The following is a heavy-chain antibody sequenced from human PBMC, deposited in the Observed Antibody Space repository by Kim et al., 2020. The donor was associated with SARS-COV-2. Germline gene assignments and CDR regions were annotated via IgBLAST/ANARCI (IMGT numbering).Heavy chain of an antibody. D-gene: IGHD3-22*01. V-gene: IGHV4-39*01. CDR3: ARQLSYYDSSGPTGDY. Sequence: SETLSLTCTVSGGSISSSSYYWGWIRQPPGKGLEWIGSIYYSGSTYYNPSLKSRVTISVDTSKNQFSLKLSSVTAADTAVYYCARQLSYYDSSGPTGDYWGQGTLVTFSS. CDR1: GGSISSSSYY. CDR2: IYYSGST. J-gene: IGHJ4*02.